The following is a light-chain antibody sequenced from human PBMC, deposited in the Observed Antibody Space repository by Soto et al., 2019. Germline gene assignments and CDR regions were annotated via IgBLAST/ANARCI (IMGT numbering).Light chain of an antibody. J-gene: IGKJ5*01. V-gene: IGKV3-11*01. CDR3: QQRERWPPIT. CDR1: QTVDNF. Sequence: EIVLTQSPVIVSSSPGEIATLACRASQTVDNFLAWYQLNPGKPPRLLIYDATKSASGIPVSFTGSGSGPDFILTIRNIEAEDVAIYYRQQRERWPPITVGQGTRLDI. CDR2: DAT.